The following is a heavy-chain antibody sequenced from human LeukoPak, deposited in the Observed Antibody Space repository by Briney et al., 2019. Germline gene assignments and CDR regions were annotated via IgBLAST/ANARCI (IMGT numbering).Heavy chain of an antibody. V-gene: IGHV4-4*07. CDR1: GGSISSYY. D-gene: IGHD6-6*01. CDR2: IYTSGST. Sequence: PSETLSLTCTVSGGSISSYYWSWIRQPAGKGLEWIGRIYTSGSTNYNPSLKSRVTMSVDTSKNQFSLKLSSVTAADTAVYYCARHSYSSSYRPYYFDYWGQGTLVTVSS. CDR3: ARHSYSSSYRPYYFDY. J-gene: IGHJ4*02.